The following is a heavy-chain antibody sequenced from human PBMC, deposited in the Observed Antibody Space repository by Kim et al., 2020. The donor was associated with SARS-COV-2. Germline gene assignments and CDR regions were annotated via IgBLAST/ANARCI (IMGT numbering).Heavy chain of an antibody. Sequence: VKGRFTISRDNAKNSLYLQMNSLRAEDTAVYYCARPPVVRYFDWLLGGDYWGQGTLVTVSS. D-gene: IGHD3-9*01. CDR3: ARPPVVRYFDWLLGGDY. J-gene: IGHJ4*02. V-gene: IGHV3-11*01.